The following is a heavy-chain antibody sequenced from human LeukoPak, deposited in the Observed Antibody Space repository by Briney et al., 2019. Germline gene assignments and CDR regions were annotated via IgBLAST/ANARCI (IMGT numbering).Heavy chain of an antibody. CDR1: GFTFSSYW. V-gene: IGHV3-7*01. D-gene: IGHD6-19*01. CDR2: INHNGNVN. Sequence: LPGGSLRLSCAASGFTFSSYWMNWARQAPGKGLEWVASINHNGNVNYYVDSVKGRFTISRDNAKNSLYLQMNSLRAEDTAVHYCARRPIRIAVAGTFDYRGQGTLVTVSS. J-gene: IGHJ4*02. CDR3: ARRPIRIAVAGTFDY.